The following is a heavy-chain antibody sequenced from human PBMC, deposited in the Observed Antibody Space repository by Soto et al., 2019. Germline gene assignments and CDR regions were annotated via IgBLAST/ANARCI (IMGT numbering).Heavy chain of an antibody. CDR2: IKAKSDGGTA. V-gene: IGHV3-15*01. Sequence: EVQLVESEGGLVEPGGYLRLSCAASGFTFRDAWMTWVRQAPGKGLEWVGRIKAKSDGGTAVYAAPVQGRFTISRDDSKNTVYLQMDSLKTEDTAVYYCTKVGDGNVLNFWGQGTLVTVSS. J-gene: IGHJ4*02. CDR1: GFTFRDAW. CDR3: TKVGDGNVLNF. D-gene: IGHD1-1*01.